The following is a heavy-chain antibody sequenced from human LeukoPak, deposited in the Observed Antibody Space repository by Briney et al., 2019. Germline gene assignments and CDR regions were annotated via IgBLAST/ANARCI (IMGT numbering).Heavy chain of an antibody. Sequence: GGSLRLSCAASGFTFSDYSMNWVRQAPGKGLEWVASISSSSSYIYYTDSVKGRFTISRDNAKNSLYLQMNSLRAEDTAVYYCAKAGGYGDYGYYYYMDVWGKGTTVTISS. CDR2: ISSSSSYI. CDR1: GFTFSDYS. V-gene: IGHV3-21*01. CDR3: AKAGGYGDYGYYYYMDV. J-gene: IGHJ6*03. D-gene: IGHD4-17*01.